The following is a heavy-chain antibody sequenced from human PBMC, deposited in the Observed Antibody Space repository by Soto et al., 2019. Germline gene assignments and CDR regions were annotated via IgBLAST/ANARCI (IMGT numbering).Heavy chain of an antibody. Sequence: GGSLRLSCAASGFTFSSYGMHWVRQAPGKGLEWVAVIWYDGSNKYYADSVKGRFTISRDNSKNTLYLQMNSLRAEDTAVYYCAKDPGEGIAVAGTRRFWFDYWGQGTLVTVSS. D-gene: IGHD6-19*01. J-gene: IGHJ4*02. V-gene: IGHV3-33*06. CDR3: AKDPGEGIAVAGTRRFWFDY. CDR1: GFTFSSYG. CDR2: IWYDGSNK.